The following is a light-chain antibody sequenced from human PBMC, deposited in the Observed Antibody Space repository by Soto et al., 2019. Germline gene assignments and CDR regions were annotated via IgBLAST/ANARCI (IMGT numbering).Light chain of an antibody. CDR3: QVWDSSTRVV. Sequence: SYELTQPLSVSVALGQTARITCGGTNIGSKNVHWYQQKPGQAPVLVIYRDSNRPSGIPERFSGSNSGNTATLTISRAQAGDEADYYCQVWDSSTRVVFGGGTQLTVL. CDR2: RDS. V-gene: IGLV3-9*01. CDR1: NIGSKN. J-gene: IGLJ2*01.